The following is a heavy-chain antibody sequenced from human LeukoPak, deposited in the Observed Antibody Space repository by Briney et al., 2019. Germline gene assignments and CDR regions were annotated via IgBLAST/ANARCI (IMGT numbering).Heavy chain of an antibody. Sequence: SVKVSCKASGYTFTSYGISWVRQAPGQGLEWMGGIIPIFGTANYAQKFQGRVTITADKSTSTAYMELSSLRSEDTAVYYCARDRVGWEYYFDYWGQGTLVTVSS. D-gene: IGHD6-19*01. CDR3: ARDRVGWEYYFDY. V-gene: IGHV1-69*06. J-gene: IGHJ4*02. CDR1: GYTFTSYG. CDR2: IIPIFGTA.